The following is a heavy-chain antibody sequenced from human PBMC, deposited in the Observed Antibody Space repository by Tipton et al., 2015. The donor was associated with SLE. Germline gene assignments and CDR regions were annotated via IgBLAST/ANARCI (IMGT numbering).Heavy chain of an antibody. Sequence: SLRLSCAASGFTFSYYTMHWVRQAPGKGLLCAATISSDGESRHYAASVEGRFTVSRDNSKNTLYLQMGSLTDDDTGLYYCARDAMVRGSDHWGQGTLVTVSS. CDR1: GFTFSYYT. CDR3: ARDAMVRGSDH. V-gene: IGHV3-64*02. D-gene: IGHD3-10*01. CDR2: ISSDGESR. J-gene: IGHJ4*02.